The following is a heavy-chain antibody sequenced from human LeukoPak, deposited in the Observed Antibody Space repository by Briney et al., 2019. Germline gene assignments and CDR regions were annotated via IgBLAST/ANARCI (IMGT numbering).Heavy chain of an antibody. J-gene: IGHJ4*02. CDR1: GFIFNNYA. Sequence: GGSLRLSCAGSGFIFNNYAMHWVRQPPGKGLEWVLGISWNSGSIDYADSVKGRFTISRDNAKNSLYLQMNSLRVEDTAFYYCAKDNRRHYTSGPNPDSLHWGQGALVTVSS. V-gene: IGHV3-9*01. D-gene: IGHD6-19*01. CDR2: ISWNSGSI. CDR3: AKDNRRHYTSGPNPDSLH.